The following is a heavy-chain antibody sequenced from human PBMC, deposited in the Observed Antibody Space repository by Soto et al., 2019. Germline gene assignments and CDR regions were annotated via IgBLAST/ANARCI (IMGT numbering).Heavy chain of an antibody. V-gene: IGHV1-18*04. CDR3: ARDESNYLDF. CDR2: ISTYSGNT. CDR1: GYTFTSYG. J-gene: IGHJ4*02. Sequence: ASVKVSCKASGYTFTSYGISWVRQAPGQGLEWMGWISTYSGNTNYAQKLQGRVTVTTDTSTSTVYMELRSLRSDDTAVYYCARDESNYLDFWGQVTLVTVSS.